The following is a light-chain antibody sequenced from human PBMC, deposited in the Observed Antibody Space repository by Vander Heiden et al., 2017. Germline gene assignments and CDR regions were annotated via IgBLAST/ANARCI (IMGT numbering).Light chain of an antibody. CDR1: QDISNC. CDR3: QQYNNPAIT. V-gene: IGKV1-33*01. J-gene: IGKJ5*01. Sequence: DIQMTQSPSSLSVSVGDRVTITCQASQDISNCLNWYQQKPGKAPKLLIYDASHLETGVPSRFSGSGAGTDFTFTISSLQAEDIATYYCQQYNNPAITFGQGTRLEIK. CDR2: DAS.